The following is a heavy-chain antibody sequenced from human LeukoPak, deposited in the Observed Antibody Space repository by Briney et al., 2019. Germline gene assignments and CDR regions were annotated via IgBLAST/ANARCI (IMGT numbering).Heavy chain of an antibody. CDR2: IYTSGST. Sequence: SETLSLTCTVSGGSISSYYWSWIRQPAGKGLEWIGRIYTSGSTNYNPSLKSRVTMSVDTSKNQFSLKLSSVTAADTAVYYCARVDSSSWFWYFDYWGQGTLVTVSS. CDR3: ARVDSSSWFWYFDY. J-gene: IGHJ4*02. D-gene: IGHD6-13*01. V-gene: IGHV4-4*07. CDR1: GGSISSYY.